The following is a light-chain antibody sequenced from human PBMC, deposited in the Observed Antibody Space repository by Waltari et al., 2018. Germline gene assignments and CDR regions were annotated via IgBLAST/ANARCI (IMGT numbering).Light chain of an antibody. CDR2: DVT. J-gene: IGLJ3*02. CDR3: CSYGGTYTPWV. Sequence: QSALTQPRSVSGSPGQSVTIPCTGTNNDVGNYTYLSWYQQHPGKAPKLMIYDVTKRPSGVPNRFSGSKSGNTASLTISGLQAEDEADYYCCSYGGTYTPWVFGGGTTVTVL. CDR1: NNDVGNYTY. V-gene: IGLV2-11*01.